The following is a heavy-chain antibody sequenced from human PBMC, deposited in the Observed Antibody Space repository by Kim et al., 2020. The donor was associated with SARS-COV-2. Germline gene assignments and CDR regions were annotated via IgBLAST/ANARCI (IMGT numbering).Heavy chain of an antibody. J-gene: IGHJ3*02. V-gene: IGHV4-61*01. Sequence: SETLSLTCTVSGGSVSSGSYYWSWIRQPPGKGLEWIAYIYYSGSTNYNPSLKSRVTISLDTSKNQFSLKLSSVTAADTAVYYCARDLGGSCDAFDIWGQGTMVTVSS. CDR3: ARDLGGSCDAFDI. CDR2: IYYSGST. CDR1: GGSVSSGSYY.